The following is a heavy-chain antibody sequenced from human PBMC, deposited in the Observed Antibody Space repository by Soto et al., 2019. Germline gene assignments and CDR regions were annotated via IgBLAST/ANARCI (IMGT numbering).Heavy chain of an antibody. CDR1: GYSFTSTY. V-gene: IGHV1-46*01. D-gene: IGHD2-21*02. Sequence: QVQLVQSGAEVKKPGASVRISCRASGYSFTSTYVHWVRQAPGQGPEWMGIINPAGGTTYYAQKCQGRLTITSDTSTDTVFMDLNDLTSEDTAGYFCALKVVTYYDNWGQGTLLTVSS. J-gene: IGHJ4*02. CDR2: INPAGGTT. CDR3: ALKVVTYYDN.